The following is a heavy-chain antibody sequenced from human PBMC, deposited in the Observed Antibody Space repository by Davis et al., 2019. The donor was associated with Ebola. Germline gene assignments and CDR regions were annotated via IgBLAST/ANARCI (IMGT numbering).Heavy chain of an antibody. J-gene: IGHJ6*02. Sequence: GGSLRLSCAASGFTFSSYGMHWIRQAPGKGLEWVAVISYDGSNKYYADSVKGRFTISRDNSKNTLYLQMNSLRAEDTAVYYCAKALVPAAIWDWDYGMDVWGQGTTVTVSS. CDR3: AKALVPAAIWDWDYGMDV. CDR1: GFTFSSYG. V-gene: IGHV3-30*18. D-gene: IGHD2-2*01. CDR2: ISYDGSNK.